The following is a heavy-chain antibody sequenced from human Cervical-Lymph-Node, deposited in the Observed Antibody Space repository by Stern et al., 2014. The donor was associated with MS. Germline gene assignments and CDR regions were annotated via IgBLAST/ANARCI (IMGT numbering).Heavy chain of an antibody. J-gene: IGHJ4*02. D-gene: IGHD1-26*01. CDR1: GYSFTLYW. Sequence: VQLVESGAEMKKPGESLKISCKGSGYSFTLYWISWVRQMPGKGLEWMGIVSPGDSDTRYGPSFPGTVTISADMSISTACLQWSSLKASDTAMYYCAALVRGSYFYWGQGTLVTVSS. V-gene: IGHV5-51*01. CDR2: VSPGDSDT. CDR3: AALVRGSYFY.